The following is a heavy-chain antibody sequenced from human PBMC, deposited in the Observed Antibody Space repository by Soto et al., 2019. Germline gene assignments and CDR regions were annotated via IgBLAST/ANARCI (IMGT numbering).Heavy chain of an antibody. Sequence: SETLSLTCAVYGGSFSGYYWSWIRQPPGKGLEWIGEINHSGSTNYNPSLKSRVTISVDTSKNQFSLKLSSVTAADTAVYYCARGRFWSGYYTPWGYYYMDVWGKGTTVTVSS. CDR3: ARGRFWSGYYTPWGYYYMDV. V-gene: IGHV4-34*01. D-gene: IGHD3-3*01. CDR1: GGSFSGYY. CDR2: INHSGST. J-gene: IGHJ6*03.